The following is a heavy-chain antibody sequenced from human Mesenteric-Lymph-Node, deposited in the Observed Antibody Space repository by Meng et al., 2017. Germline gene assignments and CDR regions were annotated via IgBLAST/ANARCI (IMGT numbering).Heavy chain of an antibody. J-gene: IGHJ6*02. V-gene: IGHV1-18*01. CDR2: ISAYNGNT. CDR1: GYTFTSYG. CDR3: ARVTTVVTPYYYYGMDV. Sequence: ASVKVSCKASGYTFTSYGISWVRQAPGQGLEWMGWISAYNGNTNYAQKLQGRVTITRDTSASTAYMELSSLRSEDTAVYYCARVTTVVTPYYYYGMDVWGQGTTVTVSS. D-gene: IGHD4-23*01.